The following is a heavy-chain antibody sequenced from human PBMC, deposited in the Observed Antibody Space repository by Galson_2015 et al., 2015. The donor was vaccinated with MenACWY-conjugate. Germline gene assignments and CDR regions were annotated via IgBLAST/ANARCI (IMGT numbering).Heavy chain of an antibody. CDR3: AKRPATYYYDSSGYYWFDY. Sequence: SLRLSCAASGFTFSSYAMSWVRQAPGKGLEWVSAISGSGGSTYYADSVKGRFTISRDNSKNTLYLQMNSLRAEDTAVYYCAKRPATYYYDSSGYYWFDYWGQGTLVTVSS. V-gene: IGHV3-23*01. CDR1: GFTFSSYA. CDR2: ISGSGGST. J-gene: IGHJ4*02. D-gene: IGHD3-22*01.